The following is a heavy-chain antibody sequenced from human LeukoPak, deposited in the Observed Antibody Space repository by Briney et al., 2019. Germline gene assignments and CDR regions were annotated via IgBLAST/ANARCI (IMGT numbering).Heavy chain of an antibody. Sequence: SETLSLTCTVSGGSISSYYWSWLRQPPGKGLEWIGYIYTSGSTNYNPSLKSRVTISVDTSKNQFSLKLSSVTAADTAVYYCARGYYDFWSGYPWADYYYYYMDVWGKGTTVTVSS. CDR2: IYTSGST. CDR3: ARGYYDFWSGYPWADYYYYYMDV. D-gene: IGHD3-3*01. CDR1: GGSISSYY. J-gene: IGHJ6*03. V-gene: IGHV4-4*09.